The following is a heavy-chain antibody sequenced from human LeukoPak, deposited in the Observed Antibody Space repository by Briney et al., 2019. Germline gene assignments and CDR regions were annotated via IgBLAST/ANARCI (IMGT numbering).Heavy chain of an antibody. Sequence: ASVKVSCKASGYTFTSYVIHWVRQAPGQSLEWMGWMNPNSGNTGYAQKFQGRVTITRNTSISTAYMELSRLTSDDTAAYYCARREWLTYWGQGTLVTVSS. CDR2: MNPNSGNT. J-gene: IGHJ4*02. CDR3: ARREWLTY. CDR1: GYTFTSYV. V-gene: IGHV1-8*01. D-gene: IGHD3-3*01.